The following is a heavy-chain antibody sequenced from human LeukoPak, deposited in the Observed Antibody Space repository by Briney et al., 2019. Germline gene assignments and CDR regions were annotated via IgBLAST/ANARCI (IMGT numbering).Heavy chain of an antibody. Sequence: GGSLRLSCAATGFTFSNHWMSWVRQAPGKGLEWVSAISGSGGSTYYADSVKGRFTISRDNSKNTLYLQMNSLRAEDTAVYYCAKGAQGPPPAEYFQHWGQGTLVTVSS. CDR1: GFTFSNHW. CDR3: AKGAQGPPPAEYFQH. V-gene: IGHV3-23*01. J-gene: IGHJ1*01. CDR2: ISGSGGST.